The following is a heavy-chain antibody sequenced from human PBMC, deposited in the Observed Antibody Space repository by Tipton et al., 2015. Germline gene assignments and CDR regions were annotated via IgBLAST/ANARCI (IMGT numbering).Heavy chain of an antibody. J-gene: IGHJ4*02. V-gene: IGHV4-61*01. CDR1: GGSVSSGSYY. D-gene: IGHD4-23*01. CDR3: ARARGRHGGLFDS. CDR2: ISFSDTT. Sequence: TLSLTCTVSGGSVSSGSYYWSWIRQPPGKGLEWIGYISFSDTTHYNPSLKSRVTISVDTSKTQFSLEMRSVTATDTAVYYCARARGRHGGLFDSWGQGTLVTVSS.